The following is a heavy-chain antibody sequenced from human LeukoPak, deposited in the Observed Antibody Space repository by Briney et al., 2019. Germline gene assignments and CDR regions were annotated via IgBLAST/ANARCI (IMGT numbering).Heavy chain of an antibody. CDR1: GLRISDSW. J-gene: IGHJ4*02. CDR2: ISPTGSTT. CDR3: ARGPNSNWSGLDF. D-gene: IGHD6-6*01. Sequence: GGSLRLSCAASGLRISDSWIHWARQLPGKGLVWVSRISPTGSTTSYADSVKGRFTVSRDNAKNTPYLQVNNLRAEDTAVYYCARGPNSNWSGLDFWGQGTLLTVSS. V-gene: IGHV3-74*01.